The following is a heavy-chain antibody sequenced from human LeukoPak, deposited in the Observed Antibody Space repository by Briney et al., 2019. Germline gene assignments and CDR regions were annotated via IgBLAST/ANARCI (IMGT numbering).Heavy chain of an antibody. CDR1: GFTFSSYA. D-gene: IGHD3-10*01. V-gene: IGHV3-23*01. Sequence: GGSLRLSSAASGFTFSSYAMSWVRQAPGKGLEWVSAISGSGGSTYYADSVKGRFTISRDNSKNTLYLQMNSLRAEDTAVYYCAKDVRLWFGFPLDYWGQGTLVTVSS. CDR2: ISGSGGST. J-gene: IGHJ4*02. CDR3: AKDVRLWFGFPLDY.